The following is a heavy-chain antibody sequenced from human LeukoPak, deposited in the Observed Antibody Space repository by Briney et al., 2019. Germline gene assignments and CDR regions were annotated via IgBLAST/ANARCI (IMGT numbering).Heavy chain of an antibody. V-gene: IGHV3-30*18. CDR3: AKDNPVLDY. Sequence: PGGSLRLSCAASGFSFSTFGMHWVRQTPGKGLEWVSHISKDGSNKYYADSVRGRFPFYRDSSTTTLFLQMNNLRIEHTAVYYCAKDNPVLDYWGQGTLVTVSS. CDR1: GFSFSTFG. J-gene: IGHJ4*02. CDR2: ISKDGSNK.